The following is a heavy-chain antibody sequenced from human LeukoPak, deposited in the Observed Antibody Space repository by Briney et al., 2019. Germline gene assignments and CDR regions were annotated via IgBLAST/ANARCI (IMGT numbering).Heavy chain of an antibody. V-gene: IGHV3-30-3*01. CDR3: ARDRVYYYDSSGYPYFDY. Sequence: QPGGSLRLSCAASGFTFSSYAMHWVRQAPGKGLEWVAVISYDGSNKYYADSVKGRFTISRDNSKNTLYLQMNSLRAEDTAVYYCARDRVYYYDSSGYPYFDYWGQGTLVTVSS. J-gene: IGHJ4*02. CDR1: GFTFSSYA. D-gene: IGHD3-22*01. CDR2: ISYDGSNK.